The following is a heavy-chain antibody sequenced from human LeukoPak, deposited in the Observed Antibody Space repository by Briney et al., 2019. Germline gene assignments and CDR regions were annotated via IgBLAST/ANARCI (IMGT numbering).Heavy chain of an antibody. Sequence: SETLSLTCAVYGGSFSAYYWSWIRQPPGKGLEWIGEINHSGSTNYNPSLKSRVTISVDTSKNQFSLKLSSVTAADTAVYYCARERYCSSTSCHKGDAFDIWGQGTMVTVSS. J-gene: IGHJ3*02. CDR1: GGSFSAYY. D-gene: IGHD2-2*02. CDR2: INHSGST. CDR3: ARERYCSSTSCHKGDAFDI. V-gene: IGHV4-34*01.